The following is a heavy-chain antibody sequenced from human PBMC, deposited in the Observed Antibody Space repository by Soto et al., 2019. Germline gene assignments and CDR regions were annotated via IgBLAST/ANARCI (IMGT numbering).Heavy chain of an antibody. CDR2: IMSKTDGGTT. D-gene: IGHD1-26*01. CDR1: GFTFSKAW. CDR3: TTDSGMSPYSFDY. J-gene: IGHJ4*02. V-gene: IGHV3-15*01. Sequence: LRLSCATSGFTFSKAWVGWVRQAPGKGLEWVGRIMSKTDGGTTVYAAPVKGRFTISRDDSKSTLYLQMNSLKTEDTAFYYCTTDSGMSPYSFDYWGQGTLVTVSS.